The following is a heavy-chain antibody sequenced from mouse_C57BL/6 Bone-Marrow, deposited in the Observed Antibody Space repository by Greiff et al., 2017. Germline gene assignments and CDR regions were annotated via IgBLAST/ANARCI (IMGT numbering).Heavy chain of an antibody. J-gene: IGHJ4*01. CDR2: IDPSDSYT. D-gene: IGHD2-4*01. V-gene: IGHV1-69*01. Sequence: QVQLQQPGAELVMPGASVKLSCKASGYTFTSYWMHWVKQRPGQGLEWIGEIDPSDSYTNYNQKFKGKSTLTVDKSSSPAYMQLSSLTSEDSAVYYCARGRLRRRRYAMDYWGQGTSVTVSS. CDR3: ARGRLRRRRYAMDY. CDR1: GYTFTSYW.